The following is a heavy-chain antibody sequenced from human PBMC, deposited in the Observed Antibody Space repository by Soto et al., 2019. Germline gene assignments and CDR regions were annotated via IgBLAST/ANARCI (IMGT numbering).Heavy chain of an antibody. CDR1: GGSISSGDYY. CDR2: IYDSGST. D-gene: IGHD3-10*01. V-gene: IGHV4-30-4*01. J-gene: IGHJ4*02. Sequence: SETLSLTCTVSGGSISSGDYYWSWIRQPPGKGLEWIGHIYDSGSTYTNPSLKSPVTISVDTSKNQFSLKLSSVTAADTAVYYCASLSMIRGVDYWGRGTLVTVSS. CDR3: ASLSMIRGVDY.